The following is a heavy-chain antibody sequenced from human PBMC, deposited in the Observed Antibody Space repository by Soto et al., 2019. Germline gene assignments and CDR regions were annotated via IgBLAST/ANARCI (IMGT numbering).Heavy chain of an antibody. V-gene: IGHV4-59*12. CDR3: ARETYGDYVGYFDL. D-gene: IGHD4-17*01. Sequence: PSETLSLTCNVSGASISSYYWSWIRQPPEKGLEWIAYIYNSGSTNYNPSLKSRVIISVDRSKNQFSLKVRSVTAADTAVYYCARETYGDYVGYFDLWGQGILVTVSS. CDR2: IYNSGST. CDR1: GASISSYY. J-gene: IGHJ4*02.